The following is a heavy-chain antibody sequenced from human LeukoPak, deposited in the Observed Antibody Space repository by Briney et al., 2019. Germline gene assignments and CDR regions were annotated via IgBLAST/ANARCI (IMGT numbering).Heavy chain of an antibody. J-gene: IGHJ5*02. CDR2: ISGGGSST. V-gene: IGHV3-23*01. Sequence: GASVKVSCKASGGTFSSYAMSWVRQAPGKGLEWVSGISGGGSSTYDADSVMGRFTISRDNSKNTLYLQMNSLRAEDTAVYYCAKDGTSGWYVGNWFDPWGQGTLVTVSS. D-gene: IGHD6-19*01. CDR1: GGTFSSYA. CDR3: AKDGTSGWYVGNWFDP.